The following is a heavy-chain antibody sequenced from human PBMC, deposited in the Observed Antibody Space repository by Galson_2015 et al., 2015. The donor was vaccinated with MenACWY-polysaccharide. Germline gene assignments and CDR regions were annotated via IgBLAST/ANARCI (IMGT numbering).Heavy chain of an antibody. CDR3: ATEYGDHVGAF. CDR2: IFHTGST. D-gene: IGHD4-17*01. CDR1: GGSITGKNW. Sequence: SETLSLTCIVSGGSITGKNWWSWTRQSPGKGLEWIGEIFHTGSTSYNPSLKSRVSISVDKSKNQFSLSLSPVTAADTAVYYRATEYGDHVGAFWGQGVLVTVSS. J-gene: IGHJ4*02. V-gene: IGHV4-4*02.